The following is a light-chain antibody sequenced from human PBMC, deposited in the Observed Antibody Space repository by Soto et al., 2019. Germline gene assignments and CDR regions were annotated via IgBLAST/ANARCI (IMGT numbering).Light chain of an antibody. CDR2: DTS. Sequence: DVQMTQSPSAMSASVGDRVTITCRASQDISRFVAWFQQKPGKAPERLIYDTSTLQVGVPSRFSGRGSGTEFTLAISGLQPEDFATYYCLQHNSYPYTFGQGTKLEIK. CDR3: LQHNSYPYT. V-gene: IGKV1-17*03. CDR1: QDISRF. J-gene: IGKJ2*01.